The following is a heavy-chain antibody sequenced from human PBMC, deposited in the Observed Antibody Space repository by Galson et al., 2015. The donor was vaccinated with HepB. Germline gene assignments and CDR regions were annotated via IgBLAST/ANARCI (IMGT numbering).Heavy chain of an antibody. V-gene: IGHV4-31*03. CDR1: GGSISSGGYY. CDR2: IYYSGST. Sequence: TLSLTCTVSGGSISSGGYYWSWIRQHPGKGLEWIGYIYYSGSTYYNPSLKSRVTISVDTSKNQFSLKLSSVTAADTAVYYCARGRTGGPPRMDVWGKGTTVTVSS. D-gene: IGHD7-27*01. J-gene: IGHJ6*03. CDR3: ARGRTGGPPRMDV.